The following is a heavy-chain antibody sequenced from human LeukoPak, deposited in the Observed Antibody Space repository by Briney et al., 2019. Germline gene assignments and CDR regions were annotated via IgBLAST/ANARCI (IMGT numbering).Heavy chain of an antibody. CDR3: ARHLKGSRLRYFDWLLTTHAFDI. J-gene: IGHJ3*02. V-gene: IGHV5-51*01. CDR1: GYIFTSYW. Sequence: GESLKISCKGSGYIFTSYWIGWVRRMPGKGLEWMGIIYPGDSDTRYSPSFQGQVTISADKSISTAYLQWSSLKASDTAMYCCARHLKGSRLRYFDWLLTTHAFDIWGQGTMVTVSS. D-gene: IGHD3-9*01. CDR2: IYPGDSDT.